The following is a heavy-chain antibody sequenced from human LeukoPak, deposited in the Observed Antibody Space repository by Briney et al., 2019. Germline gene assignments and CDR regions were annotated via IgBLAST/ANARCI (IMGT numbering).Heavy chain of an antibody. D-gene: IGHD3-10*01. Sequence: GGSLRLSCAASGFTFSSYAMTWVRQAPGKGLECVSAISGSGADTYYADSVKGRFTISRDNSKITVYLQMNSLRAEDTAVYYCAKPHYSGSGSYSREDYWGQGTLSPSPQ. CDR1: GFTFSSYA. CDR2: ISGSGADT. J-gene: IGHJ4*02. V-gene: IGHV3-23*01. CDR3: AKPHYSGSGSYSREDY.